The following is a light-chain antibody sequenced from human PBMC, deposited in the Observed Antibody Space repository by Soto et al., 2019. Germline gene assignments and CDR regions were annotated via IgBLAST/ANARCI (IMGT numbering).Light chain of an antibody. J-gene: IGKJ5*01. V-gene: IGKV3-20*01. CDR3: LQYDDDSFPT. Sequence: EIVLTQSPDTLSLSPGEGATLSCRASQTVSNNFLAWYQQKPGQTPRLLIYGASTRASGIPDRFRGSGSGADFTLTISRLEPEDFSVFYCLQYDDDSFPTF. CDR1: QTVSNNF. CDR2: GAS.